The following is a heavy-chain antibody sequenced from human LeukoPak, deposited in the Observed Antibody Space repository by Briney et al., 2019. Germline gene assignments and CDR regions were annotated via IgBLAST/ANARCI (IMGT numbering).Heavy chain of an antibody. J-gene: IGHJ5*02. Sequence: SETLSLTCAVSGGSINNHKWWSWIRQSPQKGLEWLGEIFYTGSPNYNPSFQSRITMSVDRSNNQFSLILTSVTVADTAVYYCARDGGSWYNWFDPWGQGTLVTVSS. D-gene: IGHD6-13*01. CDR2: IFYTGSP. CDR3: ARDGGSWYNWFDP. V-gene: IGHV4-4*02. CDR1: GGSINNHKW.